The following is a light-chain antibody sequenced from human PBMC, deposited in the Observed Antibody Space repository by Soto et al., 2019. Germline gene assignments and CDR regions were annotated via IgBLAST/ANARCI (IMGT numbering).Light chain of an antibody. CDR3: SSYTSGSTPDV. CDR2: EVS. J-gene: IGLJ1*01. Sequence: QSVLTHPPSVSGAPGQSVIISCSGSSSNLGAPYDVNWFRQHPDKAPKLRIFEVSNRPSGVSNRFSGSMSGNTASLTISGPQAEDEADYYCSSYTSGSTPDVFGTGTTVTVL. CDR1: SSNLGAPYD. V-gene: IGLV2-14*01.